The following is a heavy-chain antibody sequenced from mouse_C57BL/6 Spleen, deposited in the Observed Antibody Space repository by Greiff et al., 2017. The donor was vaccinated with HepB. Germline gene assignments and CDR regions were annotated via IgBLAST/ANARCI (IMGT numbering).Heavy chain of an antibody. J-gene: IGHJ2*01. CDR3: ARGKNLPFDY. Sequence: QVQLQQSGAELARPGASVKLSCKASGYTFTSYGISWVKQRTGQGLEWIGEIYPRSGNTYYNEKFKGKATLTADKSSSTAYMELRSLTSEDSTVYFCARGKNLPFDYWGQGTTLTVSS. CDR1: GYTFTSYG. CDR2: IYPRSGNT. V-gene: IGHV1-81*01.